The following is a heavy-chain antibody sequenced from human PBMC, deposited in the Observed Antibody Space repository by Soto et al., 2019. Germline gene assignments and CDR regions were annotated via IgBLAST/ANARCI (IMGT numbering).Heavy chain of an antibody. Sequence: QVQLVQSGAEVKQPGSSVKVSCKASGGTFSSYAITWVRQAPGQGLEWMGGIIPIFGTANYAQKFQGRVTITADESTSTAYMELSRLRSEDTAVYYCARVENYYDSSGYLTPRFDYWGQGTLVPVSS. J-gene: IGHJ4*02. V-gene: IGHV1-69*01. CDR1: GGTFSSYA. CDR2: IIPIFGTA. D-gene: IGHD3-22*01. CDR3: ARVENYYDSSGYLTPRFDY.